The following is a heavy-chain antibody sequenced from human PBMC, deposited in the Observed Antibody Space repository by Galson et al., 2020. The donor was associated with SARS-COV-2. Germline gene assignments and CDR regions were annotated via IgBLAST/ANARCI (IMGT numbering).Heavy chain of an antibody. CDR1: GYSFTNYW. J-gene: IGHJ5*02. V-gene: IGHV5-51*01. Sequence: KIGESLKISCQGSGYSFTNYWIGWVRQMPGKGLEWMGIISPGDSDTRYSPSFQGQVSISVDKSISTAYLQWSSLKASDTAMYYCARNPRDYYFWSGYYSNWFDPWGQGTLVTVSS. CDR2: ISPGDSDT. D-gene: IGHD3-3*01. CDR3: ARNPRDYYFWSGYYSNWFDP.